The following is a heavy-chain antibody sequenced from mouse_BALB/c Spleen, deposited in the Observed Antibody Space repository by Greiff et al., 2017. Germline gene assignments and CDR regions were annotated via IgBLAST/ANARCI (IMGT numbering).Heavy chain of an antibody. J-gene: IGHJ4*01. D-gene: IGHD2-1*01. V-gene: IGHV1-18*01. CDR2: INPNNGGT. CDR1: GYTFTDYN. Sequence: EVQLQQSGPELVKPGASVKIPCKASGYTFTDYNMDWVKQSHGKSLEWIGDINPNNGGTIYNQKFKGKATLTVDKSSSTAYMELRSLTSEDTAVYYCARSGAYGTNYAMDYWGQGTSVTVSS. CDR3: ARSGAYGTNYAMDY.